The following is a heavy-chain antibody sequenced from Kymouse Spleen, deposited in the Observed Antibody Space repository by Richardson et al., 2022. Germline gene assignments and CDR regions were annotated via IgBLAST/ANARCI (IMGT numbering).Heavy chain of an antibody. Sequence: QVQLVESGGGVVQPGRSLRLSCAASGFTFSSYGMHWVRQAPGKGLEWVAVIWYDGSNKYYADSVKGRFTISRDNSKNTLYLQMNSLRAEDTAVYYCARGDCSSTSCLLDAFDIWGQGTMVTVSS. D-gene: IGHD2-2*02. CDR2: IWYDGSNK. CDR3: ARGDCSSTSCLLDAFDI. CDR1: GFTFSSYG. J-gene: IGHJ3*02. V-gene: IGHV3-33*01.